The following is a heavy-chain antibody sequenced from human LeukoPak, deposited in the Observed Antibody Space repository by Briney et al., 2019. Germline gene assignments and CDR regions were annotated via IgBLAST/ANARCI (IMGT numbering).Heavy chain of an antibody. J-gene: IGHJ5*02. D-gene: IGHD3-22*01. CDR1: GGSISSSNW. CDR3: ARVGDYYDSSGYLTP. Sequence: KASETLSLTCAVSGGSISSSNWWSWVRQPPGKGLEWIGEIYHSGSTNYNPSLKSRVTISVDKSKNQFSLKLSSVTAADTAVYYCARVGDYYDSSGYLTPWGQGTLVTVSS. V-gene: IGHV4-4*02. CDR2: IYHSGST.